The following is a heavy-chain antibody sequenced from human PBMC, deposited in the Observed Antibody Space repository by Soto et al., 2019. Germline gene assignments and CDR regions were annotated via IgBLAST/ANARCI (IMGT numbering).Heavy chain of an antibody. Sequence: SVKVSCKASGYTFTSYGISWVRQAPGQGLEWMGWISAYNGNTNYAQKLQGRVTMTTDTSTSTAYMELRSLRSDDTAVYYCARQNPTYYYDSSGYYTRRWFDPWCQGTRVTVSS. D-gene: IGHD3-22*01. V-gene: IGHV1-18*04. CDR2: ISAYNGNT. J-gene: IGHJ5*02. CDR3: ARQNPTYYYDSSGYYTRRWFDP. CDR1: GYTFTSYG.